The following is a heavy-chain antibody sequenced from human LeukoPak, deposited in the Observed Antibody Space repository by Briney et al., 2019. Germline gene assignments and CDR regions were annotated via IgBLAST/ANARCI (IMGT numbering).Heavy chain of an antibody. V-gene: IGHV3-30*02. Sequence: GGSLRLSCAASGFTFSSYGMHWVRQAPGKGLEWVAFIRYDGSNKYYADSVKGRFTISRDNSKNTLYLQMNSLRAEDTAVYYCAKASAGITMIVVVEYFDYWGQGTLVTVSS. CDR2: IRYDGSNK. J-gene: IGHJ4*02. CDR1: GFTFSSYG. CDR3: AKASAGITMIVVVEYFDY. D-gene: IGHD3-22*01.